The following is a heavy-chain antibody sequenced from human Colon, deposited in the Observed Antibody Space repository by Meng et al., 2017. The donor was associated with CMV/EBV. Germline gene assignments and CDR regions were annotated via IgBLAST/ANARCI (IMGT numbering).Heavy chain of an antibody. CDR1: GFSSDDFW. CDR3: LKLPPGY. CDR2: SHSGGTSI. D-gene: IGHD1-1*01. J-gene: IGHJ4*02. Sequence: DVRVVESGCGLIQSGGSLRLSCVASGFSSDDFWVDWVRQAPGKGPLWVSRSHSGGTSISYADSVKGRFTISGDNAKNTVYLQMNSLRDEDTAVYYCLKLPPGYWGQGTLVTVSS. V-gene: IGHV3-74*01.